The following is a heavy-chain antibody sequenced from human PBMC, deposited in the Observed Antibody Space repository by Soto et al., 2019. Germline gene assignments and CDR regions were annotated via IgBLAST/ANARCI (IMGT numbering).Heavy chain of an antibody. J-gene: IGHJ4*02. CDR3: ARAHSSGYLSSDFDY. Sequence: LRLSCAASGFTFSSYAMHWVRQAPGKGLEWVAVISYDGSNKYYADSVKGRFTISRDNSKNTLYLQMNSLRAEDTAVYYCARAHSSGYLSSDFDYWGQGTLVTVSS. CDR1: GFTFSSYA. V-gene: IGHV3-30-3*01. CDR2: ISYDGSNK. D-gene: IGHD3-22*01.